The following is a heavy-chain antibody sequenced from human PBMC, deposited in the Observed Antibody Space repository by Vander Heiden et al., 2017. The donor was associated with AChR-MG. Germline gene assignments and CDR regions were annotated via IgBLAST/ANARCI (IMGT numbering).Heavy chain of an antibody. Sequence: QVQLVQSGAEVKKPGASVKISCKASGNTLTSYYIHWVRQATGQGLEWMGVISPNGGITRYAQKFQGRVTMTDDTSTSTVYVELSSLRSEDTAVYYCARDLAYYGMDVWGQGTTVTVSS. CDR1: GNTLTSYY. CDR3: ARDLAYYGMDV. V-gene: IGHV1-46*03. CDR2: ISPNGGIT. J-gene: IGHJ6*02.